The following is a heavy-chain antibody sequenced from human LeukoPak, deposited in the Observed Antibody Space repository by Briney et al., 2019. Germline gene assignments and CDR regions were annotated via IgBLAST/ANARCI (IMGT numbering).Heavy chain of an antibody. D-gene: IGHD5-24*01. Sequence: MSPSCSTYGFTSSSLGMECICRGPGKGLKYVSAISSNGGSTYYADSVKGRFTISRDNSKNTLYLQMSSLRAEDTAVYYCVKGGDGLWGQGTLVTVSS. CDR3: VKGGDGL. J-gene: IGHJ4*02. CDR2: ISSNGGST. CDR1: GFTSSSLG. V-gene: IGHV3-64D*06.